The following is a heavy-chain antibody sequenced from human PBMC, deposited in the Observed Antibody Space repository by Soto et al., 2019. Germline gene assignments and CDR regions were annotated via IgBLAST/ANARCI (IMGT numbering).Heavy chain of an antibody. V-gene: IGHV3-23*01. D-gene: IGHD3-16*01. CDR1: EFTFSSYA. J-gene: IGHJ6*02. Sequence: GGSLRLSYAASEFTFSSYAMSWVRQAPGKGLEWISAISGSGGSTYYADSVKGRFTISRDNSKNTLYLQMNSLRAEDMAVYYCARDGGGYGMDVWGQGTTVTVSS. CDR2: ISGSGGST. CDR3: ARDGGGYGMDV.